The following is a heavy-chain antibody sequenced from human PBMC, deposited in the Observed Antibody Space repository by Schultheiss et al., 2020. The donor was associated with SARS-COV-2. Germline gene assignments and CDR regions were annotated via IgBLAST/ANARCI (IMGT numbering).Heavy chain of an antibody. V-gene: IGHV3-20*04. D-gene: IGHD6-19*01. J-gene: IGHJ4*02. CDR2: INWNGGST. Sequence: GESLKISCAASGFTFDDYGMSWVRQAPGKGLEWVSGINWNGGSTGYADSVKGRFTISRDNSKNTLYLQMNSLRAEDTAVYYCAKEAGYSSGWPDYWGQGTLVTVSS. CDR1: GFTFDDYG. CDR3: AKEAGYSSGWPDY.